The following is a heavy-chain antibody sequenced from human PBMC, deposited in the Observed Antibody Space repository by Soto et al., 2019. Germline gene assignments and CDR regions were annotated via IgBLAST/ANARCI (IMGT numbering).Heavy chain of an antibody. J-gene: IGHJ6*03. V-gene: IGHV4-59*01. CDR3: ARLRSSDNWNSNYMDV. CDR1: GGSISTFY. D-gene: IGHD1-1*01. CDR2: IYTSGGT. Sequence: PSETLSLTCTVSGGSISTFYWTWIRQTPGRRLEWIGYIYTSGGTNYTPSLKRRVTMSLDTSKNVFSLKLRSVTAADTAVYYCARLRSSDNWNSNYMDVWGKGTTVTVSS.